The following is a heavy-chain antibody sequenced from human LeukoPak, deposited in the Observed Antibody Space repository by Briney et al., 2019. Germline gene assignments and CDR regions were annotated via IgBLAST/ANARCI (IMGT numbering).Heavy chain of an antibody. D-gene: IGHD5-18*01. J-gene: IGHJ4*02. CDR2: ISVSGGST. V-gene: IGHV3-23*01. CDR3: ARDVGSYGYFDY. CDR1: GFIFSSYA. Sequence: PGGSLRLSCAASGFIFSSYAMSWARQAPGKGLEWVSGISVSGGSTYYADSVKGRFTISRDNAKNSLYLQMNSLRAEDTAVYYCARDVGSYGYFDYWGQGTLVTVSS.